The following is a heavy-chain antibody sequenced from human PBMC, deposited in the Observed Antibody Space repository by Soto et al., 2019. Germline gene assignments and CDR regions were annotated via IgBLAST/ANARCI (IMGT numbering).Heavy chain of an antibody. V-gene: IGHV1-8*01. CDR1: GYTFTSHD. CDR2: MNPNSGHT. CDR3: ASDMSKM. J-gene: IGHJ4*02. D-gene: IGHD3-9*01. Sequence: QVQLVQSGAEVKKPGASVKVSCKASGYTFTSHDINWMRQATGQGLEWMGWMNPNSGHTNYPQKIQSRVPMTRDTSISTAYMELTNLGSEDTGIYYCASDMSKMWGQGTLVTVSS.